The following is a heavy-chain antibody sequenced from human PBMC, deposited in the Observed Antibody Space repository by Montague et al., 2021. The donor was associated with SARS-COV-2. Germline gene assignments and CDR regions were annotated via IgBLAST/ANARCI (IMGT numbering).Heavy chain of an antibody. Sequence: SETLSLTCSVSGGSISSNYWSWIRQPPGKGLEWIGYIYLYGSAKYNPSLKSRVTLSVDTSKNQFSLKLSSVTAVDTAVYYCARHANWDWYYFDYWGQGTLVTVSS. J-gene: IGHJ4*02. CDR1: GGSISSNY. CDR3: ARHANWDWYYFDY. CDR2: IYLYGSA. V-gene: IGHV4-59*08. D-gene: IGHD7-27*01.